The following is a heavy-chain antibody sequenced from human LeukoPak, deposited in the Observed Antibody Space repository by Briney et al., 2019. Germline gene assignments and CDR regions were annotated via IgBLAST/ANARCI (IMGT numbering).Heavy chain of an antibody. V-gene: IGHV3-11*01. Sequence: GGSLRLSCAAPGFTFSDYYMSWIRQAPGKGLEWVSYISSSGSTIYYADSVKGRFTISRDNAKNSLYLQMNSLRAEDTAVYYCAKSVRDSSGYVEAFDIWGQGTMVTVSS. CDR1: GFTFSDYY. CDR2: ISSSGSTI. CDR3: AKSVRDSSGYVEAFDI. J-gene: IGHJ3*02. D-gene: IGHD3-22*01.